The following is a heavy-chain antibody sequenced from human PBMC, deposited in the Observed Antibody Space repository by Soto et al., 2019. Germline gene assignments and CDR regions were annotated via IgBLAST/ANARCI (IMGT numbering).Heavy chain of an antibody. CDR3: ADLTWNGYYLP. CDR2: IKNKAGSYST. CDR1: GFTLSDHY. Sequence: EVQLVESGGGLVQPGGSLRLSCAASGFTLSDHYMDWVRQAPGKGLEWVGRIKNKAGSYSTEYAASVTGRFTISRDDSKNLLYLQMNSLKTEDTAVYYCADLTWNGYYLPWGQGTLVIVSS. V-gene: IGHV3-72*01. J-gene: IGHJ4*02. D-gene: IGHD3-3*01.